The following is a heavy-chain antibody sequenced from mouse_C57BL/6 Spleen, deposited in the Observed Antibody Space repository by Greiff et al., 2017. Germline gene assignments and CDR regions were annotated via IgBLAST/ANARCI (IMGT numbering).Heavy chain of an antibody. V-gene: IGHV1-76*01. CDR2: IYPGSGNT. J-gene: IGHJ3*01. CDR3: ARDPTHSSGYVAWFAY. CDR1: GYTFTDYY. Sequence: VQLQQSGAELVRPGASVKLSCKASGYTFTDYYINWVKQRPGQGLEWIARIYPGSGNTYYNEKFKGKATLTAEKSSSTAYMQLSSLTSEDSAVYFCARDPTHSSGYVAWFAYRGQGNLVPGSA. D-gene: IGHD3-2*02.